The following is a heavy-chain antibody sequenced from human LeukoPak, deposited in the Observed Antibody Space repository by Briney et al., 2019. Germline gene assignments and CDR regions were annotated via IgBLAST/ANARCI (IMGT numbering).Heavy chain of an antibody. D-gene: IGHD5-12*01. V-gene: IGHV5-51*01. CDR1: GYRFTDYW. J-gene: IGHJ4*02. Sequence: GEDLKISCKGSGYRFTDYWIAWVRQMPGKGLEWMGIVYHSNSETRYSPSFQGQVTISADKSISTGYLHWSSLKASDTAMYFCARHRYSGSDTQGFDYWGQGTLVTVSS. CDR2: VYHSNSET. CDR3: ARHRYSGSDTQGFDY.